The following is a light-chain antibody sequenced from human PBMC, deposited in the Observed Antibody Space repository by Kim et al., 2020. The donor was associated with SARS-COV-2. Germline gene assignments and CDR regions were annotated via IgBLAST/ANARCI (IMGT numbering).Light chain of an antibody. CDR1: SSDIGDYNY. Sequence: GQSVTISCTGTSSDIGDYNYVTWHQQHPGKAPKLMIYDVSERPSGVPDRFSGSKSGNTASLTISGLQAEDEADYYCCSYAGGYTWIFGGGTQLTVL. V-gene: IGLV2-11*03. J-gene: IGLJ2*01. CDR3: CSYAGGYTWI. CDR2: DVS.